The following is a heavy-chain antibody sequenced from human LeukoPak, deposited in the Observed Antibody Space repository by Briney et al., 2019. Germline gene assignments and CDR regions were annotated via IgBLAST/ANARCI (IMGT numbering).Heavy chain of an antibody. J-gene: IGHJ3*02. Sequence: GGSLRLSCTASGFTFGDYAMSWVRQAPGKGLEWVANIKQDGGEKYYVDSVKGRSTISRDNAKNSLYLQMNSLRAEDTAVYYCARDRVEADYGDYGAFDIWGQGTMVTVSS. V-gene: IGHV3-7*01. D-gene: IGHD4-17*01. CDR3: ARDRVEADYGDYGAFDI. CDR2: IKQDGGEK. CDR1: GFTFGDYA.